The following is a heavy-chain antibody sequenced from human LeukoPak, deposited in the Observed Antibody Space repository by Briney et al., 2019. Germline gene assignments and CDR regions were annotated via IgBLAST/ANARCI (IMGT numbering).Heavy chain of an antibody. CDR3: ARDVGGMATGYFDY. Sequence: TGGSLRLSCAASGLTVSSNFMSWVRQAPGKGLEWVSVIHSDGRTFYADTVKGRFTVSRDNSNDMLFLQMNSLRAEDTAVYYCARDVGGMATGYFDYWGQEPRSPSPQ. CDR2: IHSDGRT. D-gene: IGHD5-12*01. CDR1: GLTVSSNF. J-gene: IGHJ4*01. V-gene: IGHV3-66*02.